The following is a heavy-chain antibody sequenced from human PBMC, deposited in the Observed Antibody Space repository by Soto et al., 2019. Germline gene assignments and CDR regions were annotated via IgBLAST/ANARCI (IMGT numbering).Heavy chain of an antibody. V-gene: IGHV1-69*12. CDR3: ARDGGGYSGYAFSHHYGMDV. CDR1: GGIFSSYA. D-gene: IGHD5-12*01. CDR2: ISPIFGTA. Sequence: QVQLVQSGAEVKKPGSSVKVSCKASGGIFSSYAISWVRQAPGQGLEWMGGISPIFGTANYAQKFQGRVTITADESTSTAYMELSSLRSEDTAVYYCARDGGGYSGYAFSHHYGMDVWGQGTTVTVSS. J-gene: IGHJ6*02.